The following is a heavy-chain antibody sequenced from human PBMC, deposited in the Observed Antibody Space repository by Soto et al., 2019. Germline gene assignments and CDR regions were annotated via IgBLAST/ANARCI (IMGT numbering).Heavy chain of an antibody. V-gene: IGHV3-74*01. D-gene: IGHD5-18*01. CDR3: ARDHGGNSYGTFDY. CDR1: GFTFSNYW. CDR2: INTDGSGA. Sequence: GGSLRLSCAASGFTFSNYWMNWVRQAQGKGLVWVSRINTDGSGATYADSVKGRFIISRDTAKNTLYLQLNSLRAEDTAIYYCARDHGGNSYGTFDYWGQGTLVTVSS. J-gene: IGHJ4*02.